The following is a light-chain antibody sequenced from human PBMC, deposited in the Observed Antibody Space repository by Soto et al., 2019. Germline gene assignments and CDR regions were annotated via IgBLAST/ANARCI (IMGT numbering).Light chain of an antibody. Sequence: ELTQPPSVSVAPGQTASITCGGNNIGGKSVNWYQQKPGQAPVVVVYDDSDRPSGIPERFSGSNSAHTATLTISRVEAGDEADYYCHVWDSSSDHVVFGGGTKLTVL. CDR1: NIGGKS. V-gene: IGLV3-21*02. CDR2: DDS. J-gene: IGLJ2*01. CDR3: HVWDSSSDHVV.